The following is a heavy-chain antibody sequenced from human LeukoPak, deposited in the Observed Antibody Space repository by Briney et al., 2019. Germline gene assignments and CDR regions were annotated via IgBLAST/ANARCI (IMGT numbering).Heavy chain of an antibody. V-gene: IGHV3-23*01. D-gene: IGHD4-11*01. J-gene: IGHJ6*02. CDR3: AKDEVGSKYYYYGMDV. CDR1: GLTFSSYA. CDR2: ISGSGGST. Sequence: GGSLRLSCAASGLTFSSYAMSWVRQAPGKGLEWVSAISGSGGSTYYADSVKGRFTISRDNSKNTLYLQMNSLRAEDTAVYYCAKDEVGSKYYYYGMDVWGQGTTVTVSS.